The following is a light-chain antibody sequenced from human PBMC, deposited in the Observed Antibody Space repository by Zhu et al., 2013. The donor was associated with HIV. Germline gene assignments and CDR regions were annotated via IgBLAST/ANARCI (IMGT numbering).Light chain of an antibody. J-gene: IGKJ4*01. CDR2: GTS. CDR3: QQYDSSPLT. V-gene: IGKV3-20*01. Sequence: EILLTQSPGTLSLSPGERATLSCRANQTLSSTYLAWYQQNRGQAPRLLIYGTSSRPTGIPDRFSGSGSGTDFTLTISRLEPEDFAVYYCQQYDSSPLTFGGGTKVEIK. CDR1: QTLSSTY.